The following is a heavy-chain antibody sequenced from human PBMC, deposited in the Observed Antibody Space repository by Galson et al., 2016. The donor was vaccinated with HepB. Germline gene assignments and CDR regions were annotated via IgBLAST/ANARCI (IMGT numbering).Heavy chain of an antibody. D-gene: IGHD2-8*01. CDR2: ISSDGSST. CDR1: GFTLNYYW. V-gene: IGHV3-74*01. J-gene: IGHJ4*02. Sequence: SLRLSCAGSGFTLNYYWMYWVRQAPGKGLVWVSRISSDGSSTSYADFVNGRFTITRDNAKNTLYLQMNSLRAEDTALYYCAALPMVWGQGSLVTVSS. CDR3: AALPMV.